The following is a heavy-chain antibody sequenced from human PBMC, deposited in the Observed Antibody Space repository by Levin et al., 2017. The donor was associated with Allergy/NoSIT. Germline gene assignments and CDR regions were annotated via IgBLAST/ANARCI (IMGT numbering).Heavy chain of an antibody. CDR3: ATNYGDYGVGAFDI. J-gene: IGHJ3*02. Sequence: GGSLRLSCAASEFTFSSSAMHWVRQAPGKGLEWVAVISYDGSHKYYADSVKGRFTISRDNSKNTLYLQMNSLRAEDTAVYYCATNYGDYGVGAFDIWGQGTMVTVSS. CDR1: EFTFSSSA. V-gene: IGHV3-30-3*01. D-gene: IGHD4-17*01. CDR2: ISYDGSHK.